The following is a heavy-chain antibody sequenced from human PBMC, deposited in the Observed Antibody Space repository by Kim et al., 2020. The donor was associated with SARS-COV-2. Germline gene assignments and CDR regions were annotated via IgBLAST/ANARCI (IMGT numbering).Heavy chain of an antibody. CDR3: AKVLTENTKDRWQLWLRNYYYYGMDV. D-gene: IGHD5-18*01. CDR1: GFTFSSYA. CDR2: ISGSGGST. J-gene: IGHJ6*02. V-gene: IGHV3-23*01. Sequence: GGSLRLSCAASGFTFSSYAMSWVRQAPGKGLEWVSAISGSGGSTYYADSVKGRFTISRDNSKNTLYLQMNSLRAEDTAVYYCAKVLTENTKDRWQLWLRNYYYYGMDVWGQGTTVTVSS.